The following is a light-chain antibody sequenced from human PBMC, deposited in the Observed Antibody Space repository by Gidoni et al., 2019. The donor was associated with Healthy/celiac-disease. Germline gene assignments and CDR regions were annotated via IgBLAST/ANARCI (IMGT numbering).Light chain of an antibody. CDR2: EVS. CDR1: SSDVGGYNY. J-gene: IGLJ2*01. Sequence: QSALTQPPSASRSPGPSVTIPCTGTSSDVGGYNYVSWYQQHPGKAPKLMIYEVSKRPSGVPDRLSGSKSGNTASLTVSGLQAEDEADYYCSSYAGSNNLVFGGGTKLTVL. V-gene: IGLV2-8*01. CDR3: SSYAGSNNLV.